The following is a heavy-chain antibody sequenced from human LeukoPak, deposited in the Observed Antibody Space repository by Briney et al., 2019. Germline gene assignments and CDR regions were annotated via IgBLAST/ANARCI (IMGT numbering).Heavy chain of an antibody. CDR2: IYYSGST. D-gene: IGHD3-22*01. CDR3: ARGGNYYDSSPLDY. V-gene: IGHV4-39*01. J-gene: IGHJ4*02. Sequence: TSETLSLTCTVSGGSITSSSYYWGWIRQPPGKGLEWIGSIYYSGSTYYNPSLKSRVTISVDTSKNQFSLRLSSVTAADTAVYYCARGGNYYDSSPLDYWGEGTLATVSS. CDR1: GGSITSSSYY.